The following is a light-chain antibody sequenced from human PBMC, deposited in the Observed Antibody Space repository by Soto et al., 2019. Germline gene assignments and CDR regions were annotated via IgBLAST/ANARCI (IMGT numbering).Light chain of an antibody. CDR2: GAS. J-gene: IGKJ5*01. Sequence: EIVLTQSPGTLSFSPGERASLSCRASQDITKTYLAWYQQKPGQAPRLLIYGASIRATGIPDRFSGSGSGTDFTLTISRLEPEDFAVYFCQQYGGSPPVTFRQGTRLEIK. CDR1: QDITKTY. CDR3: QQYGGSPPVT. V-gene: IGKV3-20*01.